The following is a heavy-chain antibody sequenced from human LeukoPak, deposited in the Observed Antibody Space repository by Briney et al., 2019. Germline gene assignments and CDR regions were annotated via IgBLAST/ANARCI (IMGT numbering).Heavy chain of an antibody. CDR3: ARPGTAMGHTFDY. D-gene: IGHD5-18*01. CDR1: GGTFSSYA. J-gene: IGHJ4*02. V-gene: IGHV1-69*06. CDR2: IIPIFGTA. Sequence: ASVKVSCKASGGTFSSYAISWVRQAPGQGLEWMGRIIPIFGTANYAQKFQGRVTITADKSTSTAYMELSSLRSEDTAAYYCARPGTAMGHTFDYWGQGTLVTVSS.